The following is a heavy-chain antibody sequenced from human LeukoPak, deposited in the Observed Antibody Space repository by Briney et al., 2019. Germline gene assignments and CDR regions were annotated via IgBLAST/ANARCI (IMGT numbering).Heavy chain of an antibody. D-gene: IGHD3-10*01. CDR1: GFTFDDYA. CDR2: ISWNSGSI. Sequence: GGSLRLSCAASGFTFDDYAMHWVRQAPGKGLEWVSGISWNSGSIGYADSVKGRFTISRDNAKNSLYLQMNSLRAEDMALYYCAKALGSGAFGIWGQGTMVTVSS. V-gene: IGHV3-9*03. J-gene: IGHJ3*02. CDR3: AKALGSGAFGI.